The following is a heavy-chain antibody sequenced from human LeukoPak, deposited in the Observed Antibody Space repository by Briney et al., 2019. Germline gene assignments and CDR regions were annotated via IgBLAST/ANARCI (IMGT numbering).Heavy chain of an antibody. CDR3: ARDQRYCSGGSCYYYYGMDV. Sequence: PGRSLRLSCAASGFTFSSYGMHWVRQAPGKGLEWVAVIWYDGSNKYYADSVKARFTISRDNSKNTLYLQMNSLRAEDTAVYYCARDQRYCSGGSCYYYYGMDVWGQGTTVTVSS. D-gene: IGHD2-15*01. J-gene: IGHJ6*02. CDR2: IWYDGSNK. CDR1: GFTFSSYG. V-gene: IGHV3-33*01.